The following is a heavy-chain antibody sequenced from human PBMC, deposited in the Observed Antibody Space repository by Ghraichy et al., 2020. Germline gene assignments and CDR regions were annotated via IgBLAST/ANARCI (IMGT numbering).Heavy chain of an antibody. V-gene: IGHV3-23*01. Sequence: GGSLRLSCAASGFTFSSYAMSWVRQAPGKGLEWVSTFSDSAAGTYYADSVKGRFTISRDNSKNTLYLQMNSLRAEDTAVYYCAKRESIYGSGSYSFDYWGQGTLVTVSS. CDR1: GFTFSSYA. CDR2: FSDSAAGT. J-gene: IGHJ4*02. CDR3: AKRESIYGSGSYSFDY. D-gene: IGHD3-10*01.